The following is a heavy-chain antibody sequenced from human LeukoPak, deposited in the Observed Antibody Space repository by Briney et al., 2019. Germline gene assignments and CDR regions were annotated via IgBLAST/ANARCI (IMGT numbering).Heavy chain of an antibody. D-gene: IGHD5-12*01. CDR3: ARDGVATNGVGFDY. CDR1: GGSVSSGGSY. J-gene: IGHJ4*02. Sequence: SETLSLTCTVSGGSVSSGGSYWSWIRQPPGKGLEWLGYIYYNGNTNFNPSLESRITISVDTSKNQFSLKLSSVTAADTAVYYCARDGVATNGVGFDYWGQGTLVTVSS. CDR2: IYYNGNT. V-gene: IGHV4-61*08.